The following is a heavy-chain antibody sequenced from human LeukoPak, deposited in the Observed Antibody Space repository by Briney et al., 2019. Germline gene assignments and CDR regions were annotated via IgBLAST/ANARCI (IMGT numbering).Heavy chain of an antibody. V-gene: IGHV4-34*01. CDR3: ARGSHNIVVVVAATSCLDY. D-gene: IGHD2-15*01. Sequence: SETLSLTCAVYGGSFSGYYWSWIRQPPGKGLEWIGEINHSGSTNYNPSLKSRVTISVDTSKNQFSLKLSSVTAADTAVYYCARGSHNIVVVVAATSCLDYWGQGTLVTVSS. CDR1: GGSFSGYY. J-gene: IGHJ4*02. CDR2: INHSGST.